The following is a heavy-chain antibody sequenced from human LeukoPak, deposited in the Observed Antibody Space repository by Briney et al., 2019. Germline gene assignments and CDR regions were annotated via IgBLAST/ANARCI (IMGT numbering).Heavy chain of an antibody. D-gene: IGHD3-10*01. CDR2: ISSSSSYI. Sequence: GGSLRLSCAASGFTFSSYSMNWVRQAPGKGLEWVSSISSSSSYIYYADSVKGRFTISRDNAKNSLYLQMNSLRAEDTAVYYCAKGPWFGELLSYAFDIWGQETMVTVSS. J-gene: IGHJ3*02. CDR3: AKGPWFGELLSYAFDI. CDR1: GFTFSSYS. V-gene: IGHV3-21*01.